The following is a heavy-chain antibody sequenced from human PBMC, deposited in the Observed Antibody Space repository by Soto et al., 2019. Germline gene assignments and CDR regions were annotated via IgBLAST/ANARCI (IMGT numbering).Heavy chain of an antibody. Sequence: SETLSLTCTVSGGSISSYYWSWIRQPPGRGLEWIGYIYYSGSTNYNPSLKSRVTISVDTSKNQFSLKLSSVTAADTAVYFCAKGSGGRYLQPLDQWGQGTLVTVSS. D-gene: IGHD3-16*02. V-gene: IGHV4-59*01. CDR2: IYYSGST. CDR3: AKGSGGRYLQPLDQ. CDR1: GGSISSYY. J-gene: IGHJ4*02.